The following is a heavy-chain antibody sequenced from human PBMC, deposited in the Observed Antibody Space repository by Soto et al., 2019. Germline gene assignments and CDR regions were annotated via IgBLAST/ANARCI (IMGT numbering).Heavy chain of an antibody. J-gene: IGHJ4*02. V-gene: IGHV3-53*01. CDR1: GFSVSSEY. CDR2: IYSGGST. CDR3: ARASGSRFFDY. D-gene: IGHD1-26*01. Sequence: DVQLVESGGGLIQPGGSLRLSCAASGFSVSSEYMSWVRQGLGKGLEWVSVIYSGGSTYYAGSLKGRFTISRDTSTNTRHLQMNSLSADDTAVYYCARASGSRFFDYWGQGTLVTVSS.